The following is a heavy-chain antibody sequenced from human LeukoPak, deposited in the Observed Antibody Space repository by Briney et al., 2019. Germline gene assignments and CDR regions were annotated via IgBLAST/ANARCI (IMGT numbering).Heavy chain of an antibody. CDR2: IYPRDGST. J-gene: IGHJ4*02. CDR1: GYTFTSNY. V-gene: IGHV1-46*01. CDR3: ARDQEGFDY. Sequence: ASVKVSCKASGYTFTSNYIHWVRQAPGQGLEWMGMIYPRDGSTSYAQKFQGRVTVTRDTSTSTAHMELSGLRSEDTAVYYCARDQEGFDYWGQGTLVTVSS.